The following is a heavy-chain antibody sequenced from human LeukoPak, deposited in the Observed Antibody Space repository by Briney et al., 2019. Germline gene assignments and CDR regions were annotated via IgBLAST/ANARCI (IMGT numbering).Heavy chain of an antibody. CDR3: AIRGVVPAAIGDPFDY. V-gene: IGHV5-10-1*01. D-gene: IGHD2-2*01. CDR1: GYRFTSYW. Sequence: GESLKISCKGSGYRFTSYWISWVRQMPGKGLEWMGRIDPSDSYTNYSPSFQGHVTISADKSISTAYLQWSSLKASDTAMYYCAIRGVVPAAIGDPFDYWGQGTLVTVSS. J-gene: IGHJ4*02. CDR2: IDPSDSYT.